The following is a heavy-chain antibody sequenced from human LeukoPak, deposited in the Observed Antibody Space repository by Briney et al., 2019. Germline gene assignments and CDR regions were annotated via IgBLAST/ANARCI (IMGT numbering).Heavy chain of an antibody. CDR3: ARGQCGGDCYGFDY. D-gene: IGHD2-21*02. CDR1: GGSFSGYY. V-gene: IGHV4-34*01. CDR2: INHSGST. Sequence: SETLSLTCAVYGGSFSGYYWSWIRQPPGKGLEWIGEINHSGSTNYNPSLKSRVTISVGTSKNQFSLKLSSVTAADTAVDYCARGQCGGDCYGFDYWGQGTLVTVSS. J-gene: IGHJ4*02.